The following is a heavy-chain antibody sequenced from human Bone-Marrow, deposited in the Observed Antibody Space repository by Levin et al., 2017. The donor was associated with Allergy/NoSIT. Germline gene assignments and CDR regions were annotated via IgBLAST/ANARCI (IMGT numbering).Heavy chain of an antibody. D-gene: IGHD3-10*01. CDR1: GFAFSNYW. CDR3: ARDPFAYNFGSGSYLDY. V-gene: IGHV3-74*01. CDR2: NNRGGTST. J-gene: IGHJ4*02. Sequence: GGSLRLSCAASGFAFSNYWMHWVRQAPGKGLVWVSRNNRGGTSTTYADSVKGRFTISRDNAKNTLYLQMNSLRAEDTAVYYCARDPFAYNFGSGSYLDYWGQGTLVSVSS.